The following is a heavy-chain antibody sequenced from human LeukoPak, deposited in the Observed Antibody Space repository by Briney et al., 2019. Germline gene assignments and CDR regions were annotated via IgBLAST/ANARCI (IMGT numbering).Heavy chain of an antibody. V-gene: IGHV3-7*01. CDR2: IKQDGSEK. CDR3: ARSGYDFWSGYPLSYYYYMDV. D-gene: IGHD3-3*01. Sequence: PGGSLRLSCAASGFTFSSYWMSWVRQAPGKGLEWVANIKQDGSEKYYVDSVKGRFTISTGNATHSLYMRVNSLRAEDTAVYYCARSGYDFWSGYPLSYYYYMDVWGKGTTVTVSS. CDR1: GFTFSSYW. J-gene: IGHJ6*03.